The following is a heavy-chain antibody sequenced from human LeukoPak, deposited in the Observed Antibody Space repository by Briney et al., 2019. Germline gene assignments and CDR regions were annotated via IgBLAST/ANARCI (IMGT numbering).Heavy chain of an antibody. J-gene: IGHJ4*02. CDR3: ARHPYSGSYHFDY. CDR1: GYTFTKFA. CDR2: ISTYNGDT. V-gene: IGHV1-18*01. Sequence: ASVKVSCKGSGYTFTKFAITWVRQAPGQGLEWMGWISTYNGDTKYAQKLQGRVTMTRDTSTSTAYMELSRLTSDDTAVYYCARHPYSGSYHFDYWGQGTLVTVSS. D-gene: IGHD1-26*01.